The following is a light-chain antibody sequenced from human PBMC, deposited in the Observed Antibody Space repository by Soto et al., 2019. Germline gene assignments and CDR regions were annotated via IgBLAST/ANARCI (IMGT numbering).Light chain of an antibody. CDR2: GAS. CDR1: QIVAYTY. CDR3: QQYGTSPFT. V-gene: IGKV3-20*01. Sequence: EIVLTQSPATLSLSPGERATLCCRASQIVAYTYLAWFQQKPGQAPRLLIYGASNRATGIPDRFSGSGSGTDFTLTISRLEPEDFAVYYCQQYGTSPFTFGPGTKVDIK. J-gene: IGKJ3*01.